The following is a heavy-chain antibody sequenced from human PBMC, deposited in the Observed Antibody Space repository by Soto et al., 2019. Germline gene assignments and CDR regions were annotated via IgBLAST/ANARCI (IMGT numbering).Heavy chain of an antibody. CDR3: ARCPLVEGSTIHHSSYSMDV. CDR1: GGSISSYY. D-gene: IGHD3-3*01. Sequence: PSETLSLTCTVSGGSISSYYWSWIRQPPGKGLEWIGYIYYSGSTNYNPSLKSRVTISVDTSKNQFSLKLSSVTAADTAVYYCARCPLVEGSTIHHSSYSMDVSGKGTTVTRSS. J-gene: IGHJ6*03. CDR2: IYYSGST. V-gene: IGHV4-59*01.